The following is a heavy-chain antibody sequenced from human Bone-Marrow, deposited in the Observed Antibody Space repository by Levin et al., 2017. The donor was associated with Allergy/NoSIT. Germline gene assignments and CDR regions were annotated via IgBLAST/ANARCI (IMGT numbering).Heavy chain of an antibody. V-gene: IGHV1-24*01. Sequence: GASVKVSCKVSGYTLTELSMHWVRQAPGKGLEWMGGFDPEDGETIYAQKFQGRVTMTEDTSTDTAYMELSSLRSEDTAVYYCATDSAGATKFRRVDFDLWGRGTLVTVSS. CDR2: FDPEDGET. CDR1: GYTLTELS. J-gene: IGHJ2*01. CDR3: ATDSAGATKFRRVDFDL. D-gene: IGHD1-26*01.